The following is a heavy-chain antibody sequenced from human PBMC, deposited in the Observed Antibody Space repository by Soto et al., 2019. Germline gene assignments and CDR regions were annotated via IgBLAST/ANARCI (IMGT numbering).Heavy chain of an antibody. V-gene: IGHV4-31*03. J-gene: IGHJ3*02. D-gene: IGHD2-15*01. CDR1: GASTGSGGYY. Sequence: PSETLYLTCTVSGASTGSGGYYWSWIRQHPGKGLEWIGYIYYTGSTYYSPSLKSRASISVDTSKNEFSLKLSSVTAADTAVYYCARPSWYCSGGSCYGAFDIWGQGTMVTVSS. CDR3: ARPSWYCSGGSCYGAFDI. CDR2: IYYTGST.